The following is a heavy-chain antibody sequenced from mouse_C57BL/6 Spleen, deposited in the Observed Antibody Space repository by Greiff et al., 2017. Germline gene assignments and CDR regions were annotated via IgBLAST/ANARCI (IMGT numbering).Heavy chain of an antibody. CDR1: GYAFSSSW. Sequence: QFQLQQSGPELVKPGASVKISCKASGYAFSSSWMNWVKQRPGKGLEWIGRIYPGDGDTNYNGKFKGKATLTADKSSSTAYMQLSSLTSEDSAVYFCARSGSNYLFAYWGQGTLVTVSA. CDR3: ARSGSNYLFAY. CDR2: IYPGDGDT. D-gene: IGHD1-1*01. V-gene: IGHV1-82*01. J-gene: IGHJ3*01.